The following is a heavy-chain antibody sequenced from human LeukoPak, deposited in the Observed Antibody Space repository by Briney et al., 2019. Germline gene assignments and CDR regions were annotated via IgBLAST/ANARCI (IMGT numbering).Heavy chain of an antibody. CDR3: AKDSFTTQRGGDFWSGYYIGGETYYFDY. J-gene: IGHJ4*02. CDR2: IKTDGSQI. V-gene: IGHV3-7*01. Sequence: GGSLRLSCVASGFTFSSYWMTWVRQAPGKGLEWVANIKTDGSQIYYVDSVKGRFTISRDNSKNTLYLQVNSLRAEDTAVYYCAKDSFTTQRGGDFWSGYYIGGETYYFDYWGQGTLVTVSS. CDR1: GFTFSSYW. D-gene: IGHD3-3*01.